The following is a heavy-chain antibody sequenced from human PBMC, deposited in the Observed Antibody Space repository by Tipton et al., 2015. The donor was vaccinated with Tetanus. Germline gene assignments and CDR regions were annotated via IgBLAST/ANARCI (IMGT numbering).Heavy chain of an antibody. J-gene: IGHJ5*02. CDR2: ISNSGST. CDR1: GGSISSDGAY. CDR3: ARDQGGGRVARLNWFGP. D-gene: IGHD3-16*01. Sequence: TLSPTCTVSGGSISSDGAYWSWIRQHPGEGLEWIGYISNSGSTYYNPSLKSRVTISVDTSQKQISLKVNSVTAADTAVYYCARDQGGGRVARLNWFGPWGQGALVTVSS. V-gene: IGHV4-31*03.